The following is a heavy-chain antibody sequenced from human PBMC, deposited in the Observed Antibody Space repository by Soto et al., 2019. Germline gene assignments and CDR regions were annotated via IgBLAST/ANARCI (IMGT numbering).Heavy chain of an antibody. Sequence: SETLSLTCSFSGGSISVYYWNWIRQPAGRGLEWIGRFYSSVSSNYNPSLKSRVTMSVDTSKNQFSLRVSSVTAADTAVCYCARDTGYYDRSGYFPWGQGTLVTVSS. CDR3: ARDTGYYDRSGYFP. CDR1: GGSISVYY. D-gene: IGHD3-22*01. CDR2: FYSSVSS. J-gene: IGHJ5*02. V-gene: IGHV4-4*07.